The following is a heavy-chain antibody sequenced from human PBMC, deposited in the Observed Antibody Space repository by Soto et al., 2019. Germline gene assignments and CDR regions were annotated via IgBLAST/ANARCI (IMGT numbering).Heavy chain of an antibody. CDR1: GYTFTSYD. V-gene: IGHV1-8*01. CDR3: ARGRIIVAGGFDP. CDR2: MNPSTGKT. Sequence: QVQLVQSGAEVKKPGASVKVSCKASGYTFTSYDIIWVRQATGQGLEWMGWMNPSTGKTDCAEKFQGRLPMTRNTSISTVYMELSSLRFEDTAVYYCARGRIIVAGGFDPWGQGTLVTVSS. D-gene: IGHD6-19*01. J-gene: IGHJ5*02.